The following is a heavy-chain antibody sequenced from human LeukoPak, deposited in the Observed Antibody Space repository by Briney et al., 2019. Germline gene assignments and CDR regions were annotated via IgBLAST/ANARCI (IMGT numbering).Heavy chain of an antibody. D-gene: IGHD5-18*01. CDR1: GFRFSSYE. CDR2: ISSGGGTI. V-gene: IGHV3-48*03. J-gene: IGHJ4*02. Sequence: GGSLRLSCAASGFRFSSYEMNWVRQAPGKGLEWVSYISSGGGTIYYADSVKGRFTISRDNAEDSLYLQINSLRAEDTAVYYCARDGFPDTSNFFDYWGQGTLVTVSS. CDR3: ARDGFPDTSNFFDY.